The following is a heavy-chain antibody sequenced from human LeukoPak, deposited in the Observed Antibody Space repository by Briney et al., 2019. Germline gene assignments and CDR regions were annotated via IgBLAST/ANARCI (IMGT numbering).Heavy chain of an antibody. V-gene: IGHV1-18*01. CDR1: GYTFTSYG. Sequence: GASVKVSCMASGYTFTSYGISWVRQAPGQGLEWMGWINAYNGNTNYAQKLQGRVTMTTDTSTSTAYMELRSLRSDDTAVYYCAGAIAAAGTSPRGWFDPWGQGTLVTVSS. D-gene: IGHD6-13*01. J-gene: IGHJ5*02. CDR3: AGAIAAAGTSPRGWFDP. CDR2: INAYNGNT.